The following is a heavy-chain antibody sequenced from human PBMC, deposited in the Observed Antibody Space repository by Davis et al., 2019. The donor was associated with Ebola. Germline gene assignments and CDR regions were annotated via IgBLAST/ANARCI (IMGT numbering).Heavy chain of an antibody. CDR2: IIPIFGTA. Sequence: AASVKVSCKASGGTFGSYGFHWVRQAPGQGLEWMGGIIPIFGTANYAQKFQGRVTITADESTSTAYMELSSLRSEDTAVYYCARAQFDAFDIWGQGTMVTVSS. CDR1: GGTFGSYG. J-gene: IGHJ3*02. CDR3: ARAQFDAFDI. D-gene: IGHD5-24*01. V-gene: IGHV1-69*13.